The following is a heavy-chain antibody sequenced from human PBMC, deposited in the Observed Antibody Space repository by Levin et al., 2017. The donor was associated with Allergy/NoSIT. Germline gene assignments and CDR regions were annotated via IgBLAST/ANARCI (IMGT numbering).Heavy chain of an antibody. J-gene: IGHJ4*02. D-gene: IGHD6-13*01. CDR1: GFTFSTYG. Sequence: GESLKISCAASGFTFSTYGMHWVRQAPGMGLEWVTVIWSDGSNEFSADSVKGRFTISRDNSKNTLYLQMNSLRAEDTAVYHCARDSGSSWYGPMDYWGQGTLVTVSS. V-gene: IGHV3-33*01. CDR3: ARDSGSSWYGPMDY. CDR2: IWSDGSNE.